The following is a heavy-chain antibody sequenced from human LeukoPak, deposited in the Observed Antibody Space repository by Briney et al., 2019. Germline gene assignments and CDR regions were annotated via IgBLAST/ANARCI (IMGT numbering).Heavy chain of an antibody. J-gene: IGHJ4*02. CDR1: GGSISSYY. CDR3: ARVTGYMIEDYFDY. D-gene: IGHD3-22*01. Sequence: SETLSLTCTVSGGSISSYYWSWIRQPPGKGLEWIGYIYYSGSTNYKPSLKSRVTISVDTSKNQFSLKLRSVTAADTAVYYCARVTGYMIEDYFDYWGQGTPVTVSS. V-gene: IGHV4-59*01. CDR2: IYYSGST.